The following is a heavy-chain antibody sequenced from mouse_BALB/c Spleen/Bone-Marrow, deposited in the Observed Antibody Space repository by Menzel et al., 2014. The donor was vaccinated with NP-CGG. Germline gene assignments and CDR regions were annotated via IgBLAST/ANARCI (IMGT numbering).Heavy chain of an antibody. D-gene: IGHD1-1*01. CDR1: GFDFSRYW. CDR2: INPDSSTI. V-gene: IGHV4-1*02. CDR3: ARQGYYGRSDY. J-gene: IGHJ2*01. Sequence: EVKVEESGGGLVQPGGSLKLSCAASGFDFSRYWMSWVRRAPGKGLEWIGEINPDSSTINYTPSLKDKFIISRDNAKNTLYLQMSEVRSEDTALYYCARQGYYGRSDYWGQGTTLTVSS.